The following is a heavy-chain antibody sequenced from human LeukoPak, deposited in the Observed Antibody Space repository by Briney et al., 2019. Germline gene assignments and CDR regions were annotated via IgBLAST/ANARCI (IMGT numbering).Heavy chain of an antibody. CDR3: ARGRELQHYYYYMDV. Sequence: SETLSLTCTVSGGSISSYYWNWIRQPAGKGLEWIGRIYTSGSTNYNPSLKSRVTMSVDTSKNQFSLKLSSVTAADTAVYYCARGRELQHYYYYMDVWGKGTTVTVSS. CDR2: IYTSGST. J-gene: IGHJ6*03. V-gene: IGHV4-4*07. D-gene: IGHD1-26*01. CDR1: GGSISSYY.